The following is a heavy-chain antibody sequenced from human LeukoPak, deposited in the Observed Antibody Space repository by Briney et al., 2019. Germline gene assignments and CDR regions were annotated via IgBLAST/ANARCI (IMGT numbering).Heavy chain of an antibody. CDR3: ARGLQSLHFDY. CDR2: ISYDGSNK. Sequence: PGGSLRLSCAASGVTFSSYAMHWVRQAPGKGLEWVAVISYDGSNKYYADSVKGRFTICRDNSKSTLCLQMNSLRAEDTAVYYCARGLQSLHFDYWGQGTLVTVSS. J-gene: IGHJ4*02. V-gene: IGHV3-30-3*01. CDR1: GVTFSSYA.